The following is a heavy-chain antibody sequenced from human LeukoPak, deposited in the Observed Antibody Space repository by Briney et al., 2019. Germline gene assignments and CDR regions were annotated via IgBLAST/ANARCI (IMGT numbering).Heavy chain of an antibody. V-gene: IGHV3-7*04. J-gene: IGHJ4*02. CDR2: IKQDGSVK. CDR1: GVMFPSYW. D-gene: IGHD3-10*01. Sequence: GGSLRLSCAASGVMFPSYWMTWVRQAPGKGLEWVANIKQDGSVKYYVDSVKGRFTISRDNAKNSVYLQMNSLRAEDTAVYYCAGRHRFGFLDSWGQGTLVTVSS. CDR3: AGRHRFGFLDS.